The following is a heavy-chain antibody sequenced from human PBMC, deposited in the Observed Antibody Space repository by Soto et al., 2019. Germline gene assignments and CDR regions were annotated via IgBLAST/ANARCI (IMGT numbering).Heavy chain of an antibody. D-gene: IGHD4-17*01. CDR3: ARGVTTVTNFDY. CDR2: ISAYNGNT. J-gene: IGHJ4*02. CDR1: GYTFTSYG. Sequence: ASVKVSCKASGYTFTSYGISWVRQAPGQGLEWLGWISAYNGNTNYAQKLQGRVTMTTDTSTSTAYMELRSLSSDDTAVYYCARGVTTVTNFDYWGQGTLVTVSS. V-gene: IGHV1-18*01.